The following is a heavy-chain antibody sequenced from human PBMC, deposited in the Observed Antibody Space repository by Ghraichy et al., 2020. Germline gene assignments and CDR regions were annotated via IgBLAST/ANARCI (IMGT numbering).Heavy chain of an antibody. CDR1: GFTFSSYA. CDR2: ISGSGGST. CDR3: AKGCGGDCYGYDY. D-gene: IGHD2-21*02. J-gene: IGHJ4*02. V-gene: IGHV3-23*01. Sequence: GGPRLSCAASGFTFSSYAMTWVRQAPGKGLEWVSAISGSGGSTYYADSVKGRFTISRDNSKNTLYLQMNSLRAEDTAVYYCAKGCGGDCYGYDYWGQGTLVTVSS.